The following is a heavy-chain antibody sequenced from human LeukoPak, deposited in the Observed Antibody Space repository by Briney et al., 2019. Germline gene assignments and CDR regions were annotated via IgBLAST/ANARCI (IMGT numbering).Heavy chain of an antibody. CDR2: FDPEDGET. CDR3: ATAGGITSGWFDP. Sequence: ASVKVSCKVSGYTLTELSMHWVRQAPGKGLEWMGGFDPEDGETIYAQKFQGRVTMTEDTSTDTAHMELSSLRSEDTAVYYCATAGGITSGWFDPWGQGTLVTVSS. CDR1: GYTLTELS. V-gene: IGHV1-24*01. D-gene: IGHD3-10*01. J-gene: IGHJ5*02.